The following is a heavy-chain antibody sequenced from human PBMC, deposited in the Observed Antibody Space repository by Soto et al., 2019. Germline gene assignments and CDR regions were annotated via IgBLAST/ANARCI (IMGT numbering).Heavy chain of an antibody. D-gene: IGHD3-3*01. J-gene: IGHJ6*02. CDR2: ISYDGSNK. CDR1: GCTFSSYA. V-gene: IGHV3-30-3*01. CDR3: ARDLDYYYYYGMEV. Sequence: VGSLRLSCASSGCTFSSYAMHCVRQSPGKWLEWVAVISYDGSNKYYADSVKGRFTISRDNSKNTLYLQMNSLRAEDTAVYYCARDLDYYYYYGMEVWGQGTTVIVS.